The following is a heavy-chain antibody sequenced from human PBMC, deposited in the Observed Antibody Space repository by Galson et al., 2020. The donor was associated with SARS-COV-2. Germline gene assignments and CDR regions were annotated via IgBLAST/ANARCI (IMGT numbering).Heavy chain of an antibody. Sequence: GGSLRLSCAASGFTFSNAWMSWVRQAPGKGLEWVGRIKSKSDGATTEYAEPVKDRFTISRGDSKDTLYLQMNSLKSEDTAMYYCTAFGYCSGGTCLDPWGQGTLVTVSP. CDR2: IKSKSDGATT. CDR1: GFTFSNAW. V-gene: IGHV3-15*01. D-gene: IGHD2-15*01. J-gene: IGHJ5*02. CDR3: TAFGYCSGGTCLDP.